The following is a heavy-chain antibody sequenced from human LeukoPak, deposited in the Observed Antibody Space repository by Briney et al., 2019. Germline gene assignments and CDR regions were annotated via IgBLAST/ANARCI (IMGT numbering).Heavy chain of an antibody. V-gene: IGHV3-11*03. CDR3: ASTETISGYYSFDY. Sequence: GGSLRLSCAASGFTFSDYYLSWIRQAPGKGLECVSYISSSSSYTNYADSVKGRFTISRDNAKNSLYLQMNSLRAEDTAVYYCASTETISGYYSFDYWGQGTLVTVSS. CDR2: ISSSSSYT. D-gene: IGHD3-22*01. J-gene: IGHJ4*02. CDR1: GFTFSDYY.